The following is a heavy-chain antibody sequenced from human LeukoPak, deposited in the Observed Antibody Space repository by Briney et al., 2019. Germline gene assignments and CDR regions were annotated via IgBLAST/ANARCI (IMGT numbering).Heavy chain of an antibody. J-gene: IGHJ4*02. D-gene: IGHD3-22*01. CDR3: ARGDYYDSSGYSPFDY. CDR1: GFTFSSYA. V-gene: IGHV3-64*01. CDR2: ISSNGGST. Sequence: GGSLRLSCAASGFTFSSYAMHWVRQAPGKGLEHVSGISSNGGSTYYANSVKGRLTISRNNSKNTLDLQMGSLRAEDMAVYYCARGDYYDSSGYSPFDYWGQGTLVTVSS.